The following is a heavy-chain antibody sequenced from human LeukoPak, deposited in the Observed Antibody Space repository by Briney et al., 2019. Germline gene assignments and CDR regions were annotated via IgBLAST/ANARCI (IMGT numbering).Heavy chain of an antibody. D-gene: IGHD3-3*01. J-gene: IGHJ6*03. V-gene: IGHV1-69*05. Sequence: ASVKVSCKASGGTFSSYAISWVRQAPGQGLEWMGGIFPIFGTANYAQKFQGRVTITTDESTSTAYMELSSLRSEDTAVYYCARVITIFEVDYYYMDVWGKGTTVTVSS. CDR1: GGTFSSYA. CDR2: IFPIFGTA. CDR3: ARVITIFEVDYYYMDV.